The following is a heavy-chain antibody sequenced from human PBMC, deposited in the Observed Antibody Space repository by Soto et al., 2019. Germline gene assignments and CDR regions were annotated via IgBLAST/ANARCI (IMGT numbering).Heavy chain of an antibody. CDR3: ARTFDYYGMDV. CDR1: GYSIASGYY. CDR2: IYHAVSV. J-gene: IGHJ6*01. Sequence: SETLSLTCAVSGYSIASGYYWAWIRQSPGKGLEWIGSIYHAVSVYYNPSLNSRVAVSLDTSKNHFSLKLTSVTAADTAVYYCARTFDYYGMDVWGPGPTLTV. V-gene: IGHV4-38-2*01.